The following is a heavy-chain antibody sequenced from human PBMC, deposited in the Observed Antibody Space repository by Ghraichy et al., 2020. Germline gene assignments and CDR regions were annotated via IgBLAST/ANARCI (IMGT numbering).Heavy chain of an antibody. Sequence: GGSLRLSCAASGFTFSSHCMHWVRQGPGKRLEWVARINQDGSEKYYVDSVKGRFTISRDNAKNSVYLEMNSLRVEDTAVYYCARGTNSALDIWGQGTMVTISS. D-gene: IGHD2/OR15-2a*01. CDR1: GFTFSSHC. CDR3: ARGTNSALDI. V-gene: IGHV3-7*03. CDR2: INQDGSEK. J-gene: IGHJ3*02.